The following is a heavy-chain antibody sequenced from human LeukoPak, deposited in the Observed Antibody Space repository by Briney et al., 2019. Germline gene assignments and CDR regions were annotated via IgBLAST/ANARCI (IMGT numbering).Heavy chain of an antibody. CDR3: GRSGDFWSGSGVAY. V-gene: IGHV3-48*03. CDR1: GFTFNSYE. D-gene: IGHD3-3*01. Sequence: GGSLRLSCAASGFTFNSYEMNWVRQAPGKGLEWVSYISRSGNNIYYADSVKGRFTISRDNAKNSLYLQMNSLRAEDTAVYYCGRSGDFWSGSGVAYWGQGTLVTVS. J-gene: IGHJ4*02. CDR2: ISRSGNNI.